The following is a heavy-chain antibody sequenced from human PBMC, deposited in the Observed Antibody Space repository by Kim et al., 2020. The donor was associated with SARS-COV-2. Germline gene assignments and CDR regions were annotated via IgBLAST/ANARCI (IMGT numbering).Heavy chain of an antibody. D-gene: IGHD3-10*01. J-gene: IGHJ6*02. V-gene: IGHV3-23*01. CDR1: GFTFSSYA. CDR2: ISGSGGST. Sequence: GGSLRLSCAASGFTFSSYAMSWVRQAPGKGLEWVSAISGSGGSTYYADSVKGRFTISRDNSKNTLYLQMNSLRAEDTAVYYCAKDPRYGMVRGVSGMDVWGQGTTVTVSS. CDR3: AKDPRYGMVRGVSGMDV.